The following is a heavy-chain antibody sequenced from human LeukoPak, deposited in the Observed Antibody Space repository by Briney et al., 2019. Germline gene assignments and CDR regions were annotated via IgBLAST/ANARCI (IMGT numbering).Heavy chain of an antibody. D-gene: IGHD6-19*01. J-gene: IGHJ4*02. V-gene: IGHV3-48*03. Sequence: GGSLRLSCAASGFTFSNYEMNWVRQAPGKGLEWVSYISSSGSTIYYADSVKGRFTISRDNAKNSLYLQMNSLRAEDTAVYYCARDLAVAGNMWGQGTLVTVSS. CDR2: ISSSGSTI. CDR1: GFTFSNYE. CDR3: ARDLAVAGNM.